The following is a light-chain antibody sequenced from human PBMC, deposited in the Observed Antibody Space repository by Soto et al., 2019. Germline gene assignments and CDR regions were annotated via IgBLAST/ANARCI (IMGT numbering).Light chain of an antibody. CDR2: EVS. CDR1: SSDIGAYNY. J-gene: IGLJ1*01. Sequence: QSVLTXPASVSGSPGQSITISCTGSSSDIGAYNYVSWFQQYPGKAPKLIISEVSNRPSGVSNRFSGSKSGTAASLTISGLQTEDEADYFCFSFTTDWTHVFGTGTKVTVL. CDR3: FSFTTDWTHV. V-gene: IGLV2-14*01.